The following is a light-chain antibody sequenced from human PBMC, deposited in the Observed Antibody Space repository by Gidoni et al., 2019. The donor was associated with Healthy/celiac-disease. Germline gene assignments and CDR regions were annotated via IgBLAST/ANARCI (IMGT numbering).Light chain of an antibody. CDR1: QIVSNN. Sequence: DIVMTQSPATLSVSPGEKATLSCRAIQIVSNNLAWYQQIPGQAPRLLIYGASTRATGIPPSFSGSGSGTEFTLTISSLQSEDFAVYYCQQYNNWPRLTFGGGTKVEIK. CDR2: GAS. J-gene: IGKJ4*01. CDR3: QQYNNWPRLT. V-gene: IGKV3-15*01.